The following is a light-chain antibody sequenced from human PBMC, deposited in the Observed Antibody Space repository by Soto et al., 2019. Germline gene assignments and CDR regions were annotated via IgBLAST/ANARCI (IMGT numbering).Light chain of an antibody. J-gene: IGKJ5*01. Sequence: EIVMTQSPATLSVSPGETASLSCRASQSAGNFLAWYQQKPGQAPRLLIYYISTRATGIPARFSGSGSGTEFTLTISRLEPEDFTVYYCQQYGSSLYTFGQGTRLEIK. V-gene: IGKV3D-15*01. CDR3: QQYGSSLYT. CDR2: YIS. CDR1: QSAGNF.